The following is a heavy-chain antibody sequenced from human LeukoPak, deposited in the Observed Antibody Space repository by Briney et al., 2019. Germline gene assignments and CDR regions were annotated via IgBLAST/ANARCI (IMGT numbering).Heavy chain of an antibody. CDR1: EFTFSSYA. V-gene: IGHV3-23*01. CDR2: ISANGGST. CDR3: AKGGLRGGTYNDDF. Sequence: GGSLRLSCAASEFTFSSYAMSWVRQAPGKGLEWVSGISANGGSTYYADSVKGRFTISRDNSKNTLYLQMNSLRAEDTALYYCAKGGLRGGTYNDDFWGQGTLVTVSS. J-gene: IGHJ4*02. D-gene: IGHD3-16*01.